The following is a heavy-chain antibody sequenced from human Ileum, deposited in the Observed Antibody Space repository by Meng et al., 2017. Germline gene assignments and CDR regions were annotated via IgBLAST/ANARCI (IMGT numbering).Heavy chain of an antibody. D-gene: IGHD6-6*01. CDR1: GGSIRSDNYF. CDR2: IHHNGGA. V-gene: IGHV4-31*03. J-gene: IGHJ3*02. CDR3: AREVNIAADSDGFDI. Sequence: QVQLPGSGPVLVKPSKTLSLTCTVSGGSIRSDNYFWSWIRQVPGKGLEWIAYIHHNGGAYYNPSLKSRVTISVDTSKNQFSLSLISVTAADTAVYFCAREVNIAADSDGFDIWGLGTMVTVSS.